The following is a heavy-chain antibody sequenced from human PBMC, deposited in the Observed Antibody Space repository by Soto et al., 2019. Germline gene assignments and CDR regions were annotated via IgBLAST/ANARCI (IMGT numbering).Heavy chain of an antibody. CDR3: ARDFRAAAGGIFYYYGMDV. V-gene: IGHV4-4*02. Sequence: SETLSLTCAVSGGSISSSNWWSWVRQPPGKGLEWIEEIYHSGSTNYNPSLKSRVTISVDKSKNQFSLKLSSVTAAETAVYYCARDFRAAAGGIFYYYGMDVWGQGTTVTVSS. J-gene: IGHJ6*02. CDR1: GGSISSSNW. D-gene: IGHD6-13*01. CDR2: IYHSGST.